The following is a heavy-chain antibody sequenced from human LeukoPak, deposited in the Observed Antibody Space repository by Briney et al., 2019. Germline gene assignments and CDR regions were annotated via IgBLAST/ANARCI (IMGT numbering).Heavy chain of an antibody. CDR2: ISGSGGST. CDR3: AKDKLKDDSSYFDY. D-gene: IGHD1-1*01. V-gene: IGHV3-23*01. Sequence: GGSLRLSCAASGFTFSSYAMSWVRQAPGKGLEWVSAISGSGGSTYYADFVKGRFTIYRDNSKNTLYLQMNSLSAEDTAVYYCAKDKLKDDSSYFDYWGQGTLVTVSS. CDR1: GFTFSSYA. J-gene: IGHJ4*02.